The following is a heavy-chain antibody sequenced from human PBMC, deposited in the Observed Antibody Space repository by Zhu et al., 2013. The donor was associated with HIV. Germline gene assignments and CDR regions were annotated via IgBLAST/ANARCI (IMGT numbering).Heavy chain of an antibody. Sequence: QVQLVQSGAEVKKPGASVKVSCKASGGTFSSYAISWVRQAPGQGLEWMGGIIPIFGTANYAQKFQGRVTITADESTSTAYMELSSLRSEDTAVYYCARGDVGMATISAFRAFDIWGQGTMVTVSS. CDR1: GGTFSSYA. J-gene: IGHJ3*02. V-gene: IGHV1-69*01. CDR2: IIPIFGTA. CDR3: ARGDVGMATISAFRAFDI. D-gene: IGHD5-12*01.